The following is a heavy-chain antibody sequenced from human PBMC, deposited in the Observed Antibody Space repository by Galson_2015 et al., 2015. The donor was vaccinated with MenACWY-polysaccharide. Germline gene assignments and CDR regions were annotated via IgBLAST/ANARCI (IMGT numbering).Heavy chain of an antibody. Sequence: SETLSLTCTVSGGSISNYFWTWIRQPAGKGLEWIGRIHGSGSAYYSPSLESRVTMSVDTSKSQFSLKLTSVTAADTAVYYCARGVSMTFGYYWFDYWGQGTLVTVSS. CDR1: GGSISNYF. D-gene: IGHD3/OR15-3a*01. CDR3: ARGVSMTFGYYWFDY. CDR2: IHGSGSA. J-gene: IGHJ5*01. V-gene: IGHV4-4*07.